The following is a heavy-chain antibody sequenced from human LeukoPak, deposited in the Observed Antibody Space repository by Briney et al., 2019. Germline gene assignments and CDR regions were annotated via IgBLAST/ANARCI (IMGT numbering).Heavy chain of an antibody. CDR2: ISYSGST. CDR1: GGSVNSGTYY. D-gene: IGHD6-13*01. Sequence: SETLSLTCTVSGGSVNSGTYYWSWIRQPPGKGLEWIGYISYSGSTNYNPSLKSRVTISVDTSKNQFSLKLSSVTAADTAVYYCVRDLWGAGGTQYWGQGTQVIVSS. V-gene: IGHV4-61*01. CDR3: VRDLWGAGGTQY. J-gene: IGHJ4*02.